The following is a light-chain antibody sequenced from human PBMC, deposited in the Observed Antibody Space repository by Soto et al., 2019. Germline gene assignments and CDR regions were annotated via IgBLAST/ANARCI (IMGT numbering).Light chain of an antibody. CDR1: QSVSGY. CDR3: QQRYNWPIT. Sequence: EIVWSQSPAAVSLSPGETATLSCRASQSVSGYIGWYQQKPGQAPRLLIYADSNRATGIPARFSGSGSGTDFTLTISSLEPEDFSVYYCQQRYNWPITFGQGTRLEIK. J-gene: IGKJ5*01. V-gene: IGKV3-11*01. CDR2: ADS.